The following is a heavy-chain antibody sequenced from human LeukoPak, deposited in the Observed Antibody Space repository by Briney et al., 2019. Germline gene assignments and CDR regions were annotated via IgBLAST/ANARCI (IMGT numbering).Heavy chain of an antibody. CDR1: GFTFSSYA. CDR3: AKEDYYGSGSPMGDAFDI. CDR2: ISGSGGST. Sequence: GGSLRLSCAASGFTFSSYAMSWVRQAPGKGLEWVSAISGSGGSTYYADSAKGRFTISRDNSKNTLYLQMNSLRAEDTAVYYCAKEDYYGSGSPMGDAFDIWGQGTMVTVSS. J-gene: IGHJ3*02. D-gene: IGHD3-10*01. V-gene: IGHV3-23*01.